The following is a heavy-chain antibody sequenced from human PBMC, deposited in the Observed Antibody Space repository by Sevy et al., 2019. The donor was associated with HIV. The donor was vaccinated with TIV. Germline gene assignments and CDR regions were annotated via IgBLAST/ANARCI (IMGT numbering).Heavy chain of an antibody. CDR2: IRNDGSNQ. J-gene: IGHJ6*03. CDR1: GFTFSAFA. V-gene: IGHV3-30*02. Sequence: GGSLRLSCTASGFTFSAFAMHWVRQTPDKGLEWVAFIRNDGSNQYHLDSVKDRFTISRDNDKSTLYLQMNSLRGEDTAEYFWARLDSGRSGNYVYYMDVWGKGTTVTVSS. CDR3: ARLDSGRSGNYVYYMDV. D-gene: IGHD3-10*01.